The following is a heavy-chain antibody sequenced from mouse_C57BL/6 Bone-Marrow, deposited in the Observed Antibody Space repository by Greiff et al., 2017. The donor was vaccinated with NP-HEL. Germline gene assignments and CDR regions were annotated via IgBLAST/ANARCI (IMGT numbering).Heavy chain of an antibody. J-gene: IGHJ1*03. CDR3: ARYYYGSSYSWYFDV. CDR1: DNTNTDYN. CDR2: INPNYGTT. V-gene: IGHV1-39*01. D-gene: IGHD1-1*01. Sequence: EVKKQQSGTERGKKGEGGKIKRKKTDNTNTDYNMNRVTQSNKQSLEWIGVINPNYGTTSYNQKFKGKATLTVDQSSSTAYMQLNSLTSEDSAVYYCARYYYGSSYSWYFDVWGTGTTVTVSS.